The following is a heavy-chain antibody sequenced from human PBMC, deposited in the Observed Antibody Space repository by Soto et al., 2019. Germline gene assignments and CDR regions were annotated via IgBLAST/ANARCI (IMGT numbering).Heavy chain of an antibody. D-gene: IGHD2-15*01. Sequence: PSQTLSLTCAISGDSVSSNSAAWNWIRQSPSRGLEWLGRTYYGSKWYNDYAVSVKSRITINPDTSKNQFSLQLNSVTPEDTAVYYCARDRTPGGYYYYYGMDVWGHGTTVTVSS. V-gene: IGHV6-1*01. CDR2: TYYGSKWYN. J-gene: IGHJ6*02. CDR1: GDSVSSNSAA. CDR3: ARDRTPGGYYYYYGMDV.